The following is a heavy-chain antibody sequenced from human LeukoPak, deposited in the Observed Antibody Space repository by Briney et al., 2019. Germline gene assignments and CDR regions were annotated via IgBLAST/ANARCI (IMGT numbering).Heavy chain of an antibody. V-gene: IGHV1-2*02. Sequence: GASVKVSCKASGYTFTGYYMHWVRQAPGQGLEWMGWINPNSGGTNYAQKFQGRVTMTRDTSISTAYMALSRLRSDDTAVYYCARELGSSIGIAAAGCDYWGQGTLVTVSS. J-gene: IGHJ4*02. CDR3: ARELGSSIGIAAAGCDY. CDR1: GYTFTGYY. D-gene: IGHD6-13*01. CDR2: INPNSGGT.